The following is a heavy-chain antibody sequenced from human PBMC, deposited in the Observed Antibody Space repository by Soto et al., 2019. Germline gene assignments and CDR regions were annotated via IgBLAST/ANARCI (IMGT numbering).Heavy chain of an antibody. CDR2: INSGANT. Sequence: GGSLRLSCAASGFTFSNYVMSWVRQAPGKGLEWVSSINSGANTYYADSVKGRFTISRDNSKNTLYLQMNSLRAEDTAVYYCAKEGYGAGSYIMGNYFDYRGQEALVTVSS. J-gene: IGHJ4*02. CDR3: AKEGYGAGSYIMGNYFDY. V-gene: IGHV3-23*01. D-gene: IGHD3-10*01. CDR1: GFTFSNYV.